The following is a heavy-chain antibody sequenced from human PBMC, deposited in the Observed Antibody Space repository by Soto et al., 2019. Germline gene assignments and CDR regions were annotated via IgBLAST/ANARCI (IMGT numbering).Heavy chain of an antibody. CDR1: GGSSSSSDCN. Sequence: PSETLSPTCTVSGGSSSSSDCNWGWIRQPPGKELEWIGTMYYNGNIYFNPSLNSRVTISLDTSKNQFSLKLTSVTAADTAVYYCARIALYSRAFDIWGQGTMVTVSS. V-gene: IGHV4-39*01. D-gene: IGHD2-15*01. J-gene: IGHJ3*02. CDR3: ARIALYSRAFDI. CDR2: MYYNGNI.